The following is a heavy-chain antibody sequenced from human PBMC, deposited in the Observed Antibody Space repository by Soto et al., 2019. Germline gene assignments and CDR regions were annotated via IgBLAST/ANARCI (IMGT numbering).Heavy chain of an antibody. V-gene: IGHV1-18*01. CDR2: ISAYNGNT. Sequence: GASLKVSCKASGYTFTSYGISWVRQAPGQGLEWMGWISAYNGNTNYAQKLQGRVTMTTDTSTSTAYMELRSLRSDDTAVYYCARVGYCTNGVCQQNWFDPWGQGTLVTVSS. CDR1: GYTFTSYG. J-gene: IGHJ5*02. CDR3: ARVGYCTNGVCQQNWFDP. D-gene: IGHD2-8*01.